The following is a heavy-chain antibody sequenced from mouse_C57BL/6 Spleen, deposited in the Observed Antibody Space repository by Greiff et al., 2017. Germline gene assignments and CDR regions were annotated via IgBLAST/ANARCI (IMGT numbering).Heavy chain of an antibody. J-gene: IGHJ2*01. V-gene: IGHV1-63*01. CDR3: ARGWLRSFDY. Sequence: VQLQQSGAEPVRPGTSVKMSCKASGYTFTNYWIGWAKQRPGHGLEWIGDIYPGGGYTNYNEKFKGKATLTADKSSSTAYMQFSSLTSEDSAIXYCARGWLRSFDYGGQGTTLTVSS. D-gene: IGHD2-2*01. CDR1: GYTFTNYW. CDR2: IYPGGGYT.